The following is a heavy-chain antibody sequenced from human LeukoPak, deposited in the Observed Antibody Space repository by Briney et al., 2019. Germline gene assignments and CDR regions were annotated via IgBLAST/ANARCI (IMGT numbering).Heavy chain of an antibody. CDR2: IYHSGST. D-gene: IGHD5-24*01. CDR3: ARAERWLQFTDAFDI. CDR1: GYSISSGYF. J-gene: IGHJ3*02. V-gene: IGHV4-38-2*02. Sequence: ASETLSLTCTVSGYSISSGYFWGWIRQPPGKGLEWIGRIYHSGSTYYNPSLKRRFTISVHTSNNPFPPKLSSVTAADTAVYYCARAERWLQFTDAFDIWGQGTMVTVSS.